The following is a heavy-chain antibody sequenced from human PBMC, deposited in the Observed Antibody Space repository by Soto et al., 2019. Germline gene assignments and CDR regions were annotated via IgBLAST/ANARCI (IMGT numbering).Heavy chain of an antibody. CDR1: GGSISSYY. CDR3: AREGNLGRWIQPIDS. V-gene: IGHV4-59*01. D-gene: IGHD2-2*03. J-gene: IGHJ4*02. Sequence: SETLSLTCTVSGGSISSYYWSWLRQPPGKGLEWIGYIHYNGNTKYSPSLKSRVTMSVDTSKNHFSLKLISVTTADTAVYFCAREGNLGRWIQPIDSWGQGTLVTVSS. CDR2: IHYNGNT.